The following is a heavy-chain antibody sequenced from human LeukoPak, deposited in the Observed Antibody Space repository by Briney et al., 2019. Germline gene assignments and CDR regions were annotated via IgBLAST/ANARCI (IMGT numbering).Heavy chain of an antibody. CDR3: VTIYCNGANCYLDAFDI. CDR2: FDPEDGET. J-gene: IGHJ3*02. V-gene: IGHV1-24*01. Sequence: ASVKVSCKVSGYTLTDLSIHWVRQAPGKGLEWMGGFDPEDGETIYAQKFQGRVTMTEDTSTNTAYMELNSLRSEDTAVYYCVTIYCNGANCYLDAFDIWGQGTMVTVSS. D-gene: IGHD2-2*01. CDR1: GYTLTDLS.